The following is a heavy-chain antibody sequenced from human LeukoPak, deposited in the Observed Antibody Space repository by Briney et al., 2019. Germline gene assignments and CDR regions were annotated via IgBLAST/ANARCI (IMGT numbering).Heavy chain of an antibody. CDR2: INGDGSGT. V-gene: IGHV3-74*01. J-gene: IGHJ4*02. CDR3: TRANAVVVAATPFDY. CDR1: GFTFSSYW. Sequence: PGGSLRLSCAASGFTFSSYWMHWVRQAPGKGLVWVSRINGDGSGTTYADSVKGRFTISRDNAKNTLYLQMNSLRAEDTAVYYSTRANAVVVAATPFDYWGQGALVTVSS. D-gene: IGHD2-15*01.